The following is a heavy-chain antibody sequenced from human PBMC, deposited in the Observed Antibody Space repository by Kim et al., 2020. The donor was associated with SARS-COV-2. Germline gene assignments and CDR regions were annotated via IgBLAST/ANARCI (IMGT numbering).Heavy chain of an antibody. Sequence: SETLSLTCTVSGGSISSGSYYWSWIRQPAGKGLEWIGRIYTSGSTNYNPSLKSRVTISVDTSKNQFSLKLSSVTAADTAVYYCARLGYCSSTSCYSGYYGMDVWGQGTTVTVSS. CDR2: IYTSGST. CDR1: GGSISSGSYY. CDR3: ARLGYCSSTSCYSGYYGMDV. V-gene: IGHV4-61*02. D-gene: IGHD2-2*01. J-gene: IGHJ6*02.